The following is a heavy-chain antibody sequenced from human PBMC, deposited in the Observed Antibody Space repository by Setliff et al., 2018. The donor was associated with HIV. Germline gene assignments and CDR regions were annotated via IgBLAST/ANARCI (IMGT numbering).Heavy chain of an antibody. J-gene: IGHJ4*02. CDR3: AKTIAALDY. Sequence: GGSLRLSCAAPGFAFRNYIFHWVRQAPGKGLEWVAIISSDSGDNTYYADSVKGRFTISRDNSRDTLYLQMNSLRVEDTAVYFCAKTIAALDYWGQGTLVTVSS. D-gene: IGHD6-13*01. CDR1: GFAFRNYI. CDR2: ISSDSGDNT. V-gene: IGHV3-30*07.